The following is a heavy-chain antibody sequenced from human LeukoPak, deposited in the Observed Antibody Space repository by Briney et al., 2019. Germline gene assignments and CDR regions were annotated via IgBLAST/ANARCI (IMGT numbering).Heavy chain of an antibody. CDR2: IRVGGSAE. D-gene: IGHD3-16*01. Sequence: GGSLRLSCAASAFIFSKYAMHRVRQTPVKGLEWVAAIRVGGSAETYAGCVKGRFPIFSASSKTPLNLQMNSLRAEDTAVFYGARAAWGGNYCYDCWGRGILVTVSS. CDR3: ARAAWGGNYCYDC. CDR1: AFIFSKYA. V-gene: IGHV3-33*01. J-gene: IGHJ4*02.